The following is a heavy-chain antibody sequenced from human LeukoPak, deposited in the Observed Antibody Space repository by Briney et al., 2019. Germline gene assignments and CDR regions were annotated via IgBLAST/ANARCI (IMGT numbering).Heavy chain of an antibody. V-gene: IGHV3-23*01. CDR3: ARDHTAYYYDSSGYPPWFDP. D-gene: IGHD3-22*01. J-gene: IGHJ5*02. Sequence: GGSLRLSCAASGFTFNNYAMSWVRQSPGKGLEWVSTIIGSVVSTFYADSVKGRFTISRDTSKNTLYLQMNSLRAEDTAVYYCARDHTAYYYDSSGYPPWFDPWGQGTLVTVSS. CDR1: GFTFNNYA. CDR2: IIGSVVST.